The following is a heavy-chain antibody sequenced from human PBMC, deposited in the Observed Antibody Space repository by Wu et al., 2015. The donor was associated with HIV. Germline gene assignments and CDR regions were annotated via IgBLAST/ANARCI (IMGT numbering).Heavy chain of an antibody. CDR1: GGTFNSYT. D-gene: IGHD2-2*01. J-gene: IGHJ6*03. CDR2: IIPMFGTP. Sequence: QVQLVQSGAEVKKPGSSVKVSCKPSGGTFNSYTITWVRRAPGQGFEWMGGIIPMFGTPNYAQKFQGRVTITADESTTTAYMELSSLRSEDTAVYYCARGSTYSCSTTVCPGGYYYIDVWGKGTTVTVSS. CDR3: ARGSTYSCSTTVCPGGYYYIDV. V-gene: IGHV1-69*13.